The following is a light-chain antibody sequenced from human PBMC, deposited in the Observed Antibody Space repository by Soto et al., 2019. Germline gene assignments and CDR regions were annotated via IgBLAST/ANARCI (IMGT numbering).Light chain of an antibody. J-gene: IGLJ1*01. CDR1: SSDVGGYNY. V-gene: IGLV2-14*01. CDR3: TSYTPTSHLYV. CDR2: DVS. Sequence: QSALTQPASVSGSPGQSITISCTGSSSDVGGYNYVSWYQQHPGKAPKLMIYDVSNRPSGVSNRFSGSKSGNTASLTISGLQADDEADYYCTSYTPTSHLYVFGTGTKVTVL.